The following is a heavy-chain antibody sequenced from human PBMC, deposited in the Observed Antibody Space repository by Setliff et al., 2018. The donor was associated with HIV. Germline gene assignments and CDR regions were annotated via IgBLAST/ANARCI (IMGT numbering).Heavy chain of an antibody. CDR2: IVPIFGTA. D-gene: IGHD3-3*01. CDR1: GGTFSNYA. Sequence: GASVKVSCKASGGTFSNYAISWVRQAPGQGLEWMGGIVPIFGTANYAQKFQGRVAITADESTSTAYMELSSLRSEDTAVYYCARAILGGVPDNWGLGTLVTVSS. CDR3: ARAILGGVPDN. J-gene: IGHJ4*02. V-gene: IGHV1-69*13.